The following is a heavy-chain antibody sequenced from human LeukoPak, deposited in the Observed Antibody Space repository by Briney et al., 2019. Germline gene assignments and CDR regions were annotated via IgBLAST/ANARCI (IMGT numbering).Heavy chain of an antibody. CDR2: IYYSGST. J-gene: IGHJ4*02. Sequence: SETLSLTCTVSGGSISSSSYYWGWIRQPPGKRLEWIGNIYYSGSTYYNPSLKSRVTISVDTSKNQFSLKLSSVTAADTAVYYCARKFLEWNLALDYWGQGTLVTVSS. CDR3: ARKFLEWNLALDY. D-gene: IGHD3-3*01. V-gene: IGHV4-39*01. CDR1: GGSISSSSYY.